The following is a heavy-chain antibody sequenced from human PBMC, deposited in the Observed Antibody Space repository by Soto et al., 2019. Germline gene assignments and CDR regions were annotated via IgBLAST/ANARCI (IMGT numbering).Heavy chain of an antibody. J-gene: IGHJ4*02. D-gene: IGHD2-15*01. CDR3: ARHPPPYCSGGSCYHVGFDY. V-gene: IGHV5-10-1*01. CDR2: IDPSDSYT. Sequence: GESLKISCKGSGYSFTSYWISWVRQMPGKGPEWMGRIDPSDSYTIYSPSFQGHVTISADKSISTAYLQWSSLKASDTAMYYCARHPPPYCSGGSCYHVGFDYWGQGTLVTVSS. CDR1: GYSFTSYW.